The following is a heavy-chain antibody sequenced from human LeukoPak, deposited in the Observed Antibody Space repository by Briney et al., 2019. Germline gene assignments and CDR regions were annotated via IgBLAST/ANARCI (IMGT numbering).Heavy chain of an antibody. CDR2: ISAYNGNT. V-gene: IGHV1-18*04. CDR3: ARDPTQYYYGSGSYPDY. Sequence: ASVKVSCKASGYTFTSYGISWARQAPGQGLEWMGWISAYNGNTNYAQKLQGRVTMTTDTSTSTAYMELRSLRSDDTAVYYCARDPTQYYYGSGSYPDYWGQGTLVTVSS. CDR1: GYTFTSYG. D-gene: IGHD3-10*01. J-gene: IGHJ4*02.